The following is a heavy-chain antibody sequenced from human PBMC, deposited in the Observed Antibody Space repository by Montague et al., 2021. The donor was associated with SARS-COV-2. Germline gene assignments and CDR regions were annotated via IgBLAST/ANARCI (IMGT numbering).Heavy chain of an antibody. V-gene: IGHV4-39*01. D-gene: IGHD5-18*01. Sequence: SETLSLTCTVTGGPISGSSDYWGWIRQSPGKGLEWIARVDYSGNTYYSPFLKSRLTISVDTSKNQFSLKLNSVTAADTALYYCARSEYSYGWGDWGQGTLVTVSS. J-gene: IGHJ4*02. CDR1: GGPISGSSDY. CDR3: ARSEYSYGWGD. CDR2: VDYSGNT.